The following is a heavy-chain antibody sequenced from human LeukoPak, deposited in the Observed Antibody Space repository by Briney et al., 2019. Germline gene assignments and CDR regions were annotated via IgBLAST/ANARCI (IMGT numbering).Heavy chain of an antibody. Sequence: GESLKISCKGSGYSLTSYWIGWVRQMPGKGLEWMGIIYPGDSDTRYSPSFQGQVTISADKSISTAYLQWSSLKASDTAMYYCARHESIAAAGTRLWDWGQGTLVTVSS. CDR2: IYPGDSDT. CDR3: ARHESIAAAGTRLWD. CDR1: GYSLTSYW. J-gene: IGHJ4*02. V-gene: IGHV5-51*01. D-gene: IGHD6-13*01.